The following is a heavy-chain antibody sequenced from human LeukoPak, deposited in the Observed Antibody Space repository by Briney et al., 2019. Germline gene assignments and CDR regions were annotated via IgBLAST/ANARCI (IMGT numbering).Heavy chain of an antibody. D-gene: IGHD6-19*01. J-gene: IGHJ4*02. CDR3: ASVAVAGIVDYFDY. CDR2: INSDGSST. V-gene: IGHV3-74*01. Sequence: GGSLRLSCAASGFTFSSYWMHWVRQAPGKGLVWVSRINSDGSSTSYADSVKGRFTISRDNAKNTLYLQMNSLRAEDTAVYYCASVAVAGIVDYFDYWGQGTLVTVSS. CDR1: GFTFSSYW.